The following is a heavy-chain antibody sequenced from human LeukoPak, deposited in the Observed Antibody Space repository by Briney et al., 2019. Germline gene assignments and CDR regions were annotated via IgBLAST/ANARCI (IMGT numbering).Heavy chain of an antibody. CDR2: ISGSGGST. CDR1: GFTFSSYA. Sequence: GGSLRLSCAASGFTFSSYAMSWVRQAPGKGLEWVSAISGSGGSTYYADSVKGRFTISRDNSKDTLYLQMNSLRAEDTAVYYCAKDSYYDSSGYYALWGQGTLVTVSS. CDR3: AKDSYYDSSGYYAL. D-gene: IGHD3-22*01. V-gene: IGHV3-23*01. J-gene: IGHJ4*02.